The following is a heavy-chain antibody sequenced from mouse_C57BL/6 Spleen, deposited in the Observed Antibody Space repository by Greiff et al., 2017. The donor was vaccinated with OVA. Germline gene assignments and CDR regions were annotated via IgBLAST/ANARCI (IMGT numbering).Heavy chain of an antibody. CDR1: GFNIKDDY. D-gene: IGHD2-5*01. V-gene: IGHV14-4*01. CDR3: TPYSNYDAMDY. CDR2: IDPENGDT. Sequence: VQLKESGAELVRPGASVKLSCTASGFNIKDDYMHWVKQRPEQGLEWIGWIDPENGDTEYASKFQGKATITADTSSNTAYLQLSSLTSEDTAVYYCTPYSNYDAMDYWGQGTSVTVSS. J-gene: IGHJ4*01.